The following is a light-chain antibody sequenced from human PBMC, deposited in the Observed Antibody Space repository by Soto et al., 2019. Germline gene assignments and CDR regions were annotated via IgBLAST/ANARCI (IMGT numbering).Light chain of an antibody. J-gene: IGLJ2*01. Sequence: QSALTQPASVSGSPGQSITISCTGTSSDVGSYNYVSWYQQHPGKAPKLLISEVSNRPSGVSDRFSGSKSVNTASLTISGLQAEDEADYYCRSYRTSDTVVFGEGTKLTVL. CDR3: RSYRTSDTVV. CDR1: SSDVGSYNY. V-gene: IGLV2-14*01. CDR2: EVS.